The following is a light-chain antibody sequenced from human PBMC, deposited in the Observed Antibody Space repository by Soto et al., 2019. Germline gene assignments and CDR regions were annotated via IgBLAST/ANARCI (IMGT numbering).Light chain of an antibody. CDR3: CSYAGSYTWV. V-gene: IGLV2-11*01. CDR1: SSDVGGYNY. J-gene: IGLJ3*02. CDR2: DVS. Sequence: QSALTQPRSVSGSPGQSVTISCTGTSSDVGGYNYVSWYQQYPGKAPELMIYDVSKRPSGVPDRFSASKSGNTASLTISGLQAEDEADDYCCSYAGSYTWVFGGGTQLTVL.